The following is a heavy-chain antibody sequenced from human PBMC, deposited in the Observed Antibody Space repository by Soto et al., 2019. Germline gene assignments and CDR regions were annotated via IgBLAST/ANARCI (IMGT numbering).Heavy chain of an antibody. CDR2: IIPIFGTA. CDR1: GGTFSSYA. D-gene: IGHD6-19*01. Sequence: SVKVSCKASGGTFSSYAISWVRQAPGQGLEWMGGIIPIFGTANYAQKFQGRVTITADESTSTAYMELSSLRSEDTAVYYCARDDPPSSSLAVAGIRWFDPWGQGTLVTVAS. J-gene: IGHJ5*02. V-gene: IGHV1-69*13. CDR3: ARDDPPSSSLAVAGIRWFDP.